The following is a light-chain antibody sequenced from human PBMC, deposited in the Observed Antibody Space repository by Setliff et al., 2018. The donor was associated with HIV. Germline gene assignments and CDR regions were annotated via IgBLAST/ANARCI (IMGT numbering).Light chain of an antibody. CDR1: SSDVVDYNY. V-gene: IGLV2-14*03. CDR3: SSYTSSSTL. J-gene: IGLJ2*01. CDR2: AVS. Sequence: QSVLTQPASVSGSPGQSITISCTGTSSDVVDYNYVSWYQQYPGKAPKLMIYAVSNRPSGVSNRFSGSKSGSTASLTISGLQAEDEADYYCSSYTSSSTLFGGGTKVTVL.